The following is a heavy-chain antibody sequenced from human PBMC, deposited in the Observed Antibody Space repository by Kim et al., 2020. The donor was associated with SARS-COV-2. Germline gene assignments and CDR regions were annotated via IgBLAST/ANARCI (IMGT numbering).Heavy chain of an antibody. CDR1: GGSINNYY. D-gene: IGHD3-3*01. Sequence: SETLSLTCTVSGGSINNYYWGWVRQPPGKGLEWVGQIFYSGDTNYNPSLKSRVSISLDTSKTQFSLRLSSVTAADTAVYYCARWRGTKDYYTVMPFDIWG. J-gene: IGHJ3*02. V-gene: IGHV4-59*08. CDR3: ARWRGTKDYYTVMPFDI. CDR2: IFYSGDT.